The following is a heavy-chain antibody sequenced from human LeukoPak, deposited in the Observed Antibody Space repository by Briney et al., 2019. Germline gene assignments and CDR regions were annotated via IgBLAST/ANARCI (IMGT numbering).Heavy chain of an antibody. D-gene: IGHD7-27*01. CDR2: IKRKTDAGTT. CDR1: GFTFNYYG. J-gene: IGHJ4*02. CDR3: TTGNWGPY. V-gene: IGHV3-15*07. Sequence: NPGRSLRLSCAASGFTFNYYGMHWVRQAPGKGLEWVGRIKRKTDAGTTDYAAPVKGRFTISRDDSKNTLYLQMNSLKTEDTAVYYCTTGNWGPYWGQGTLVTVSS.